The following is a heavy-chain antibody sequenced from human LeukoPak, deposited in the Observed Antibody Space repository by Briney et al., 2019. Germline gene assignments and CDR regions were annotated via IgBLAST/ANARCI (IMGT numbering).Heavy chain of an antibody. CDR2: ISYTGTT. D-gene: IGHD1-1*01. Sequence: PSGTLCLTCAASGASINNNNYYWGCNRQPPGKGLQWIRSISYTGTTYYNPSLESRVTRSVDTTKSHFSLNLTSATAADTAFYYCAKHAYPGTTAPFGFWGQGTLVTVSS. V-gene: IGHV4-39*01. CDR1: GASINNNNYY. CDR3: AKHAYPGTTAPFGF. J-gene: IGHJ4*02.